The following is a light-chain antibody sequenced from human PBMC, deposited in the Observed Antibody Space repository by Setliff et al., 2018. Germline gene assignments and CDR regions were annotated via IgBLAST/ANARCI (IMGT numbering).Light chain of an antibody. CDR1: SANIGRYT. CDR3: AAWDDSLLAYV. V-gene: IGLV1-44*01. Sequence: QSVLTQPPSASGTPGQRATISCSGSSANIGRYTVNWYQQLPGTAPKLLIYTNSQRPSGVPDRFSGSKSGTSGSLAISGLRSEDEADYYCAAWDDSLLAYVFGTGTKVTVL. J-gene: IGLJ1*01. CDR2: TNS.